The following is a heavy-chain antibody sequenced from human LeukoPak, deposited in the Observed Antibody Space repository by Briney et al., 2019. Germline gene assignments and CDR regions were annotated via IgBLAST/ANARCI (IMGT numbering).Heavy chain of an antibody. D-gene: IGHD2-2*01. V-gene: IGHV3-48*01. CDR1: GFTFSSYS. CDR2: ISSSSSTI. J-gene: IGHJ3*02. CDR3: ARDTGYCSSTSCYGAFDI. Sequence: GGSLRLSCAASGFTFSSYSMNWVRQAPGQGLEWVSYISSSSSTIYYADSVKGRFTISRDNAKNSLYLQMNSLRAEDTAVYYCARDTGYCSSTSCYGAFDIWGQGTMVTVSS.